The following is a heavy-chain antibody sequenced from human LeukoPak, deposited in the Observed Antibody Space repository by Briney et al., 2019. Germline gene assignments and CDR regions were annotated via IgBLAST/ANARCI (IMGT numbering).Heavy chain of an antibody. CDR3: APLPGGASFDS. D-gene: IGHD3-10*01. CDR1: GFTVGSNY. CDR2: IYSGGST. Sequence: GGSLRLSCAASGFTVGSNYMSWVRQAPGKGLEWVSVIYSGGSTYYADSVKGRFTISRDNSKNTLYLQMNSLRAEDTPLYYCAPLPGGASFDSWGQGTLVTVS. J-gene: IGHJ4*02. V-gene: IGHV3-66*01.